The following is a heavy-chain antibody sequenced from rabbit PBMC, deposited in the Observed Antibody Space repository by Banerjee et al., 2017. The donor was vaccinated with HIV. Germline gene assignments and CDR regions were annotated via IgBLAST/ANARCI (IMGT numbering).Heavy chain of an antibody. CDR2: IDAGSSGST. CDR3: ARGYADSGYYFNL. CDR1: GFSFSSSYW. V-gene: IGHV1S45*01. D-gene: IGHD8-1*01. J-gene: IGHJ4*01. Sequence: QEQLEESGGDLVKPEGSLTLTCTASGFSFSSSYWICWVRQAPGKGLEWIACIDAGSSGSTYYASWAKGRFTISKTSSTTVTLQMTSLTAADTATYFCARGYADSGYYFNLWGPGTLVTVS.